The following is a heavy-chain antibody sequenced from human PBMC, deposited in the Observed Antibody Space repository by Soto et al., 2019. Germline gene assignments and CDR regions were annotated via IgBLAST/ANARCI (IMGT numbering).Heavy chain of an antibody. Sequence: GGSLRLSCAASGFTFSSYGMHWVRQAPGKGLEWVAVISYDGSNKYYADSVKGRFTISRDNSKNTLYPQMNSLRAEDTAVYYCAKCYDILTGYYGTYYYGMDVWGQGTTVTVSS. V-gene: IGHV3-30*18. CDR2: ISYDGSNK. J-gene: IGHJ6*02. CDR1: GFTFSSYG. D-gene: IGHD3-9*01. CDR3: AKCYDILTGYYGTYYYGMDV.